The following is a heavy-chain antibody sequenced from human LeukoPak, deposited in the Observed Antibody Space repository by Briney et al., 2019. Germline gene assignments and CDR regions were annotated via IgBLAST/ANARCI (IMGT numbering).Heavy chain of an antibody. CDR2: IRYDGGSN. CDR1: GFSFRSYG. J-gene: IGHJ4*02. Sequence: TGGSLRLSCAASGFSFRSYGLHWVRQAPGKGLEWAAFIRYDGGSNYYADPVKGRFIISRDNSKNTLYLQMNSLKAEDTAVYYCAKGSDSFDYWGQGILVTVSS. CDR3: AKGSDSFDY. V-gene: IGHV3-30*02.